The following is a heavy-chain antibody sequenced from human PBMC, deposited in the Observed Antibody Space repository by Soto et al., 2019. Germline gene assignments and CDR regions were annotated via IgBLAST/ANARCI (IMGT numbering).Heavy chain of an antibody. V-gene: IGHV3-53*01. CDR1: GFTVSSNY. J-gene: IGHJ3*02. Sequence: GGSLRLSCAASGFTVSSNYMSWVRQAPGKGLEWVSVIYSGGSTYYADSVKGRFTISRDNSKNTLYLQMNSLRAEDTAVYYCARDSGSYGIDAFDIWGQGTMVTVSS. D-gene: IGHD3-10*01. CDR2: IYSGGST. CDR3: ARDSGSYGIDAFDI.